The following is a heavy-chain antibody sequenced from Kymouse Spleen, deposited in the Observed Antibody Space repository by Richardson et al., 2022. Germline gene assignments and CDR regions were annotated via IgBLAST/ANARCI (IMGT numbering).Heavy chain of an antibody. J-gene: IGHJ4*02. D-gene: IGHD5-18,IGHD5-18*01. CDR2: ISYDGSNK. Sequence: QVQLVESGGGVVQPGRSLRLSCAASGFTFSSYGMHWVRQAPGKGLEWVAVISYDGSNKYYADSVKGRFTISRDNSKNTLYLQMNSLRAEDTAVYYCAKDRIQLWLRDFDYWGQGTLVTVSS. CDR3: AKDRIQLWLRDFDY. CDR1: GFTFSSYG. V-gene: IGHV3-30*18.